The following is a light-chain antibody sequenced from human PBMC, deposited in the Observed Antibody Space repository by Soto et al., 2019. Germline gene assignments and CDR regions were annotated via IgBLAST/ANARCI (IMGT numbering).Light chain of an antibody. CDR1: SSDVGGYNY. V-gene: IGLV2-14*01. J-gene: IGLJ1*01. CDR2: EVS. CDR3: SSYTSSRTLYV. Sequence: QSALTQPASVSGSPGPSITSACTGTSSDVGGYNYVSWYEQHPGKAPKLMIYEVSNRPSGVSNRFSGSKSGNTASLTISGLQAEDEAYYYCSSYTSSRTLYVFGNGTKVTVL.